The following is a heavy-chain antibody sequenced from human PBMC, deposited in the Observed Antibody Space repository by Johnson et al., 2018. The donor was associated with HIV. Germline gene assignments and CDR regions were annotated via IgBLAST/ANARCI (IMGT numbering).Heavy chain of an antibody. D-gene: IGHD1-26*01. J-gene: IGHJ3*02. CDR3: ARSRGGGSEDAFDI. V-gene: IGHV3-30*03. CDR2: ISYDGSNE. Sequence: QEQLVESGGGVVQPGRSLRLSCAASGFTFSNYDMHWVRQAPGKGMDWVAFISYDGSNEYYADSVKGRFTISRDNSKNALYLQMNSLRADDTAIYYCARSRGGGSEDAFDIWGQGTVVTVSS. CDR1: GFTFSNYD.